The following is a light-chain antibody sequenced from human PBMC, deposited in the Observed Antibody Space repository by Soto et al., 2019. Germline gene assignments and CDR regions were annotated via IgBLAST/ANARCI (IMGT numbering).Light chain of an antibody. CDR1: GSDVGAYDF. CDR3: CSYAVTYSMV. V-gene: IGLV2-11*01. CDR2: DVS. Sequence: QSVLTQPRSVSGSPGQSVTISCTGTGSDVGAYDFVSWYQQHPGKAPELMIYDVSKRPSGVPDRFSGSKSGNTASLTISGLQADDEADYYCCSYAVTYSMVFVGGTKVTVL. J-gene: IGLJ2*01.